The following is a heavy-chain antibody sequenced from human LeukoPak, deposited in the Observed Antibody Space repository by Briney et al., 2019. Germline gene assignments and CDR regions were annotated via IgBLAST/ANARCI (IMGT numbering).Heavy chain of an antibody. CDR1: GASISTVY. D-gene: IGHD1-1*01. V-gene: IGHV4-59*01. CDR2: IHYSGTT. Sequence: KASETLSLTCTVSGASISTVYWNWIRKSPGKGLEWIGYIHYSGTTNYNPSLKSRVTISVDTSKNQFFLRLTSVTAADTAVYFCARELRTRYNWGEGYFDSWGQGTPVTVSS. J-gene: IGHJ4*02. CDR3: ARELRTRYNWGEGYFDS.